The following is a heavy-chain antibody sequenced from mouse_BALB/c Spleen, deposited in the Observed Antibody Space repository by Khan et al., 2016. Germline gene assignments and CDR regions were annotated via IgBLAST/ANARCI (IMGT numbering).Heavy chain of an antibody. CDR2: IDPANGNT. D-gene: IGHD2-4*01. V-gene: IGHV14-3*02. CDR3: ARLGDDYDWFVD. CDR1: GFNIKDTY. Sequence: VQLQQSGAELVKPGASVKLSCTASGFNIKDTYMHWVKQRPEQGLEWIGRIDPANGNTKYDPNFQGKATITADKSSNTAYLQLNSLTSEYTAVYYCARLGDDYDWFVDWGQGTLVTVSA. J-gene: IGHJ3*01.